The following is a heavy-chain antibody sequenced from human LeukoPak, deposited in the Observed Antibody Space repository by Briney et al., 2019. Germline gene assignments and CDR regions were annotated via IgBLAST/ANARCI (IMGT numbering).Heavy chain of an antibody. D-gene: IGHD6-13*01. CDR3: ARGTGTSIAAADCYMDV. CDR2: MNPNSGNT. J-gene: IGHJ6*03. CDR1: GYTFTSYY. V-gene: IGHV1-8*02. Sequence: VASVKVSCKASGYTFTSYYMHWVRQATGQGLEWMGWMNPNSGNTGYAQKFQGRVTMTRNTSISTAYMELSSLRSEDTAVYYCARGTGTSIAAADCYMDVWGKGTTVTISS.